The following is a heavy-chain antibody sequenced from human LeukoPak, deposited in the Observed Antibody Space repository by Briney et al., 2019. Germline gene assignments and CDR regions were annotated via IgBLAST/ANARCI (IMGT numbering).Heavy chain of an antibody. D-gene: IGHD6-13*01. CDR1: GYTFTGYY. V-gene: IGHV1-2*02. CDR2: INPNSGGT. J-gene: IGHJ3*02. Sequence: ASVKVSCKASGYTFTGYYMHWVRQAPGRGLEWMGWINPNSGGTNYAQKFQGRVTMTRDTSISTAYMELSRLRSDDTAVYYCARAQRAAGTNAFDIWGQGTMVTVSS. CDR3: ARAQRAAGTNAFDI.